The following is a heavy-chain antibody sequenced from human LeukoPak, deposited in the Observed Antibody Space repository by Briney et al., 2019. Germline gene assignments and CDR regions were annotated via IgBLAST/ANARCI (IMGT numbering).Heavy chain of an antibody. D-gene: IGHD2-15*01. Sequence: PSETLSLTCTVSGGSISSSSYYWGWIRQPPGKGREWIGSIYYSGSTYYNPSLKSRVTISVDTSKNQYSLKLSSVTAADTAVYYCARKYCSGGSCYCFDYWGQGTLVTVSS. CDR3: ARKYCSGGSCYCFDY. J-gene: IGHJ4*02. CDR1: GGSISSSSYY. CDR2: IYYSGST. V-gene: IGHV4-39*01.